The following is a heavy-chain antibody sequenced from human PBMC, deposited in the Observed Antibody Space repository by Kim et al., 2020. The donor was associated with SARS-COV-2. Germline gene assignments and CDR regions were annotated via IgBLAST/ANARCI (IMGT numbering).Heavy chain of an antibody. D-gene: IGHD3-16*01. CDR3: ARHVGDKIGYFDY. V-gene: IGHV5-51*01. J-gene: IGHJ4*02. Sequence: YGPSFQGQVTLSADQSISTAYLQWSSLKASDTAMYYCARHVGDKIGYFDYWGQGTLVTVSS.